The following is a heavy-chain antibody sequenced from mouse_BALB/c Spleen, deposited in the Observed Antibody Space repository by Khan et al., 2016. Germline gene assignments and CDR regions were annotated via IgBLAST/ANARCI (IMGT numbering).Heavy chain of an antibody. CDR2: IYPGSGST. D-gene: IGHD3-3*01. Sequence: QVPLLPSGPELVKPGASVKMSCKASGYTFTAYVISWVKQRTGQGLEWIGEIYPGSGSTYYNEKFKGKATLTADKSSNTAYMQLSRLTCEDSAVYFCAKGLGAMDYWGQGTSVTVSS. J-gene: IGHJ4*01. V-gene: IGHV1-81*01. CDR1: GYTFTAYV. CDR3: AKGLGAMDY.